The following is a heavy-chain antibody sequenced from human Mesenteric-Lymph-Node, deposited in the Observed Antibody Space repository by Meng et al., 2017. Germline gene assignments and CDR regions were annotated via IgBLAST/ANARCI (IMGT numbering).Heavy chain of an antibody. CDR2: INPSGGST. Sequence: ASVKVSCKASGYTFTGYYMHWVRQAPGQGLEWMGIINPSGGSTSYAQKFQGRVTMTRDTSTSTVYMELSSLRSEDTAVYYCARDPGPIAAAAAGDLPDYGMDVWGQGTTVTVSS. CDR3: ARDPGPIAAAAAGDLPDYGMDV. J-gene: IGHJ6*02. D-gene: IGHD6-13*01. V-gene: IGHV1-46*01. CDR1: GYTFTGYY.